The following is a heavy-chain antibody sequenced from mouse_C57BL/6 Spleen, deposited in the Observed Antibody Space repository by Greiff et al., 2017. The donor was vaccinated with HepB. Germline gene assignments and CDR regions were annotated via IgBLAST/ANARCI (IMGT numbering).Heavy chain of an antibody. D-gene: IGHD1-1*01. V-gene: IGHV1-55*01. Sequence: QVQLQQPGAELVKPGASVKMSCKASGYTFTSYWITWVKQRPGQGLEWIGDIYPGSGSTNYNEKFKSKATLTVDTSSSTAYMQLSSLTSEDSAVYYCARSDRPYGSSYWYFDVWGTGTTVTVSS. CDR3: ARSDRPYGSSYWYFDV. CDR2: IYPGSGST. J-gene: IGHJ1*03. CDR1: GYTFTSYW.